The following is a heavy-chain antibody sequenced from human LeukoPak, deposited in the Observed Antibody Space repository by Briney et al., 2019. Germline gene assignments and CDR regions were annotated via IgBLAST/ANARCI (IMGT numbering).Heavy chain of an antibody. CDR2: ISGSGGST. V-gene: IGHV3-23*01. Sequence: GGSLRLSCAASGFTFSSYAMSWVRQAPGKGLEWVSAISGSGGSTYYADSVKGRFTISRDNSKNTLYLQMNSLRAEDTAVYYCAKSPPYYYDSSGRNFDYWGQGTLVTDSS. D-gene: IGHD3-22*01. CDR3: AKSPPYYYDSSGRNFDY. CDR1: GFTFSSYA. J-gene: IGHJ4*02.